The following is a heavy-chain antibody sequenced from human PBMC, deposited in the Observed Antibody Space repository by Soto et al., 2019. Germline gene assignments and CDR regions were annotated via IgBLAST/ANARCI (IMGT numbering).Heavy chain of an antibody. Sequence: SETLSITCTVSGGSISSGGYYWSWIRQHPGKGLEWIGYIYYSGSTYYNPSLKSRVTISVDTSKNQFSLKLSSVTAADTAVYYCARGVYGSGFDPWGQGTLVTVSS. CDR3: ARGVYGSGFDP. J-gene: IGHJ5*02. V-gene: IGHV4-31*03. CDR1: GGSISSGGYY. CDR2: IYYSGST. D-gene: IGHD3-10*01.